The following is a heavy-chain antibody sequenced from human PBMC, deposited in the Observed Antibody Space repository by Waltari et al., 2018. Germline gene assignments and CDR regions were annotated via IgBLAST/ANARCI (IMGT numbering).Heavy chain of an antibody. CDR2: IYPGDSDT. D-gene: IGHD6-13*01. CDR1: GYSFTSYW. V-gene: IGHV5-51*01. Sequence: EVQLVQSGAEVKKPGESLKISCKGSGYSFTSYWIGWVRQMPGKGLEWMGIIYPGDSDTRYSPSFQGQVTISADKSISTAYLQWSSLKASDTAMYYCARHYTSIAAAGDAFDIWGQGTMVTVSS. CDR3: ARHYTSIAAAGDAFDI. J-gene: IGHJ3*02.